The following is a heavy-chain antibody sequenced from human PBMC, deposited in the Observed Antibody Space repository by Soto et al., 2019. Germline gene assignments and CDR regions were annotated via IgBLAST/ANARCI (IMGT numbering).Heavy chain of an antibody. CDR1: GGPISSGGYY. Sequence: SETLSLTCTVSGGPISSGGYYWSWIRQHPGKGLEWIGYIYYSGSTYYNPSLKSRVTISVDTSKNQFSLKLSSVTAADTAVYYCARSHTPDWFDPWGQGTLVTVSS. CDR3: ARSHTPDWFDP. V-gene: IGHV4-31*03. CDR2: IYYSGST. J-gene: IGHJ5*02.